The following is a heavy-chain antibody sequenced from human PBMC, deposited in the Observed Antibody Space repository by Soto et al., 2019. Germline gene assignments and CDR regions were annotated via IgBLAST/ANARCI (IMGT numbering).Heavy chain of an antibody. CDR1: GGSISSYY. CDR2: IYYSGST. J-gene: IGHJ3*02. Sequence: ETLSLTCTVSGGSISSYYWSWIRQPPGKGLEWIGYIYYSGSTNYNPSLKSRVTISVDTSKNQFSLKLSSVTAADTAVYYCARSPVVAATYFAFDIWGQGTMVTVSS. V-gene: IGHV4-59*01. CDR3: ARSPVVAATYFAFDI. D-gene: IGHD2-15*01.